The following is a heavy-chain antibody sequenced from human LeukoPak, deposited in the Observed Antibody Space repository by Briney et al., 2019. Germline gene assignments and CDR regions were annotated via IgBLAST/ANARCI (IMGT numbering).Heavy chain of an antibody. V-gene: IGHV3-23*01. D-gene: IGHD3-22*01. J-gene: IGHJ4*02. CDR3: AKDYYDSSGYLDGLDY. Sequence: PGGSLRLSCAASGFTFSSYAMSWVRQAPGKGLEWVSALSGSGGSTYYADSVKGRFTISRDNSKNTLYLQMNSLRAEDTAVYYCAKDYYDSSGYLDGLDYWGQGTLVTVSS. CDR1: GFTFSSYA. CDR2: LSGSGGST.